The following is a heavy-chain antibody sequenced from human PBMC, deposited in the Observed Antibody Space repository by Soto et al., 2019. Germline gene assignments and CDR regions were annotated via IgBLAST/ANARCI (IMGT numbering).Heavy chain of an antibody. CDR3: AKDNVGYSGYDPRGYFDY. J-gene: IGHJ4*02. D-gene: IGHD5-12*01. V-gene: IGHV3-30*18. CDR2: ISYDGSNK. Sequence: GGSLRLSCAASGFTFSSYGMHWVRQAPGKGLEWVAVISYDGSNKYYADSVKGRFTISRDNSKNTLYLQMNSLRAEDTAVYYCAKDNVGYSGYDPRGYFDYWGQGTLVTVSS. CDR1: GFTFSSYG.